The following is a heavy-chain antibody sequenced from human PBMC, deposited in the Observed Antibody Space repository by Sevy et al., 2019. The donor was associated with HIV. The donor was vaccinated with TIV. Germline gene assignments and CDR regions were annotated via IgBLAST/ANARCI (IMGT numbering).Heavy chain of an antibody. CDR1: GFTFSDHY. J-gene: IGHJ4*02. V-gene: IGHV3-72*01. Sequence: GGSLRLSCAASGFTFSDHYMDWVRQAPGKGLEWVGRTRNKANSYTTEYAASVKGRFTISRDDSKNSLYLQMNSLKNEDTAVYYCARGRGGEFDYWGQGTLVTVSS. D-gene: IGHD3-16*01. CDR2: TRNKANSYTT. CDR3: ARGRGGEFDY.